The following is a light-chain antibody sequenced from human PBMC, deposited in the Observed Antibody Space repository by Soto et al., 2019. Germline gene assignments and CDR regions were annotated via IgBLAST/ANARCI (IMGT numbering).Light chain of an antibody. V-gene: IGKV1-12*01. Sequence: DIQMTQSPSAVFASVGDRVTITCRASQDISSNLAWYQQKPGKAPKSLIYAASSLRSGVPSRFSGSGSGTRFTLTISSLQPEDFATYYCQQANSFPLTFGGGTKVEI. CDR2: AAS. CDR3: QQANSFPLT. CDR1: QDISSN. J-gene: IGKJ4*01.